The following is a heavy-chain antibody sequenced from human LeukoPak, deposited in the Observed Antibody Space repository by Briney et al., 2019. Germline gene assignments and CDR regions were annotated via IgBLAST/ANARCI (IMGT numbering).Heavy chain of an antibody. CDR1: GFTFSSYG. V-gene: IGHV3-30*02. CDR2: IRYDGGNK. D-gene: IGHD4-23*01. CDR3: AKVNSMTTVVTLFDY. J-gene: IGHJ4*02. Sequence: PGGSLRLSCAASGFTFSSYGMHWVRQAPGTGLEWVALIRYDGGNKYYADSVKGRFTISRDNSKNTLYLQMNSLRAEDTAVYYCAKVNSMTTVVTLFDYWGQGTLVTVSS.